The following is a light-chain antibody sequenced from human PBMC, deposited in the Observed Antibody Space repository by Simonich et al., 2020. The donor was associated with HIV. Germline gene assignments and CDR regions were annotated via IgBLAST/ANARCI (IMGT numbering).Light chain of an antibody. CDR1: QSISSY. J-gene: IGKJ1*01. Sequence: IQMTQSPSSLSASVGDKVTIACRASQSISSYLNWYQQKPGKAPKLLIYAASSLQSGGPSRFRGSGSGTEFTLTISSLQPDDFATYFCQQYSNYSRTFGQGTKVDIK. V-gene: IGKV1-39*01. CDR3: QQYSNYSRT. CDR2: AAS.